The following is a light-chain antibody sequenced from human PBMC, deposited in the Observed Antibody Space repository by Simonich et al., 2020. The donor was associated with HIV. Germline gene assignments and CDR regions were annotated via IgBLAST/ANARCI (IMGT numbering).Light chain of an antibody. CDR1: SSDVGGYNY. V-gene: IGLV2-11*01. J-gene: IGLJ2*01. Sequence: QSALTQPRSVSGSPGQSVTISCTGTSSDVGGYNYVSWYQQHPGKAPKLMIYDVTKRPSGVPDRFSGSKSGNTASLTISGLQAEDEAEYYCCSCAVSYIFVVFGGGTKLTVL. CDR2: DVT. CDR3: CSCAVSYIFVV.